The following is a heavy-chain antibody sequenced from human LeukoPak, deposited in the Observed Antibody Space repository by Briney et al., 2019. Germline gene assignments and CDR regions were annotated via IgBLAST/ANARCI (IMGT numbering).Heavy chain of an antibody. CDR3: ARQSGPYNAFDI. CDR2: IYPDDSDT. J-gene: IGHJ3*02. D-gene: IGHD2-21*01. Sequence: HGESLKISCKGSGYRFNAYWIAWVRQMPGKGLEWMGIIYPDDSDTRYSPSFQGQVTISADKSVRTAYLQWSSLKASDTAMYYCARQSGPYNAFDIWGQGTMVTVSS. CDR1: GYRFNAYW. V-gene: IGHV5-51*01.